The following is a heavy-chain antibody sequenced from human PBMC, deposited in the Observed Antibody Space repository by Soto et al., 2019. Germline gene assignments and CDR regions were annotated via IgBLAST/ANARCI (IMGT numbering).Heavy chain of an antibody. CDR2: IYYSGST. V-gene: IGHV4-30-4*01. D-gene: IGHD3-3*01. J-gene: IGHJ5*02. CDR1: GGSISGGDYY. CDR3: ARDRARYYDFPGVGGWFDP. Sequence: SETLSLTCTVSGGSISGGDYYWSWIRQPPGKGLEWIGYIYYSGSTYYNPSLKSRVTISVDTSKNQFSLKLSSVTAADTAVYYCARDRARYYDFPGVGGWFDPWGQGTLVTVSS.